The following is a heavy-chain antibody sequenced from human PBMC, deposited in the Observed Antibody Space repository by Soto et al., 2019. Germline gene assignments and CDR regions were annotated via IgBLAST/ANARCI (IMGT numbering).Heavy chain of an antibody. Sequence: TLSLTCAVSGGSISSGGYSWSWIRQHPGKGLEWIGYIYYSGSTYYNPSLKSRVTISVDTSKNQFSLKLSSVTAADTAVYYCASRGYSYGFSLGMDVWGQGTTVTVSS. D-gene: IGHD5-18*01. CDR2: IYYSGST. V-gene: IGHV4-31*11. CDR3: ASRGYSYGFSLGMDV. J-gene: IGHJ6*02. CDR1: GGSISSGGYS.